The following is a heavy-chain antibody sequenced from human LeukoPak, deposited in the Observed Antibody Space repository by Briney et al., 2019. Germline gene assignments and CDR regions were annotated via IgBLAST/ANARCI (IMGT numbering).Heavy chain of an antibody. Sequence: PSDTLSLTCTVSGGSISSYYWGWIRQPPGKGLEWIGSIYYSGSTYYNPSLKSRVTISVDTSKNQFSLKLSSVTAADTAVYYCARFFHPYGGNSGFDSYFDYWGQGTLVTVSS. D-gene: IGHD4-23*01. J-gene: IGHJ4*02. CDR1: GGSISSYY. CDR3: ARFFHPYGGNSGFDSYFDY. V-gene: IGHV4-39*01. CDR2: IYYSGST.